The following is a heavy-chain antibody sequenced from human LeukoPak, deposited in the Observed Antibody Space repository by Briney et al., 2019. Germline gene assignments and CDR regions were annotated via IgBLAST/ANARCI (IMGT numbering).Heavy chain of an antibody. V-gene: IGHV3-30-3*01. Sequence: PGGSLRLSCAASGFTFSSYAMHWVRQAPGKGLEWVAVISYDGSNKYYADSVKGRFTISRDNSKNTLYLQMNSLRAEDTAVYYCARDMWVAAGPFDYWGQGTLVTVSS. J-gene: IGHJ4*02. CDR2: ISYDGSNK. CDR1: GFTFSSYA. D-gene: IGHD2-15*01. CDR3: ARDMWVAAGPFDY.